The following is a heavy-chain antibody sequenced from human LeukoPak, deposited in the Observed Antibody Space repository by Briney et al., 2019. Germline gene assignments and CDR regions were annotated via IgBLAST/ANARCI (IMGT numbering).Heavy chain of an antibody. Sequence: SETLSLTCTVSGYSISSGYYWGWIRQPPGKGLEWIGEINHSGSTNYNPSLKSRVTISVDTSKNQFSLKLSSVTAADTAVYYCARAGYYYDSSGYPRWFDPWGQGTLVTVSS. J-gene: IGHJ5*02. D-gene: IGHD3-22*01. CDR3: ARAGYYYDSSGYPRWFDP. CDR1: GYSISSGYY. V-gene: IGHV4-38-2*02. CDR2: INHSGST.